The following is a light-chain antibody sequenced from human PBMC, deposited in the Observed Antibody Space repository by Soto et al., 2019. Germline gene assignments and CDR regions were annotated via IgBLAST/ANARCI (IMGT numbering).Light chain of an antibody. CDR3: QQYGSSPFT. J-gene: IGKJ4*01. CDR2: DVS. Sequence: EIVLTQSPATLSLSPGERATLSCGASQTVSSTSLAWYQQRPGLAPRLLIYDVSTRLTGIPDRFSGSGSGTDFTLTISRLEPEDSAVYYCQQYGSSPFTFGGGTKVNIK. CDR1: QTVSSTS. V-gene: IGKV3D-20*01.